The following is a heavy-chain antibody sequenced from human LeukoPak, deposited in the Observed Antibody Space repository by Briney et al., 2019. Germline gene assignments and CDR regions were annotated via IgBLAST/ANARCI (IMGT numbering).Heavy chain of an antibody. CDR1: GYTLTELS. D-gene: IGHD2-2*01. CDR2: FDPEDGET. CDR3: ATDPGETVPAAKGPRGDYCYGMDV. V-gene: IGHV1-24*01. Sequence: GASVKVSCKVSGYTLTELSMHWVRQAPGKGREWMGGFDPEDGETIYAQKFQGRVTMTEDTSTDTAYMELNSLRSDDTAVYYCATDPGETVPAAKGPRGDYCYGMDVWGQGTTVTVSS. J-gene: IGHJ6*02.